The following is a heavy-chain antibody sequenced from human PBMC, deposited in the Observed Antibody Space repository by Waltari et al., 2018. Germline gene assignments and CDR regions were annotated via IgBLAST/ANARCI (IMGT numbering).Heavy chain of an antibody. CDR1: DYTFTSSY. CDR3: ARDTGALWMDV. D-gene: IGHD2-21*01. J-gene: IGHJ6*02. Sequence: QVQLVQSGAEVKKPGASVKISCKTSDYTFTSSYIHWVRQAPGQGLEWMGIINPSGGNTIYAQKFQGRVTMTRDTSTNTVYMELSSLRSEDTAVYYCARDTGALWMDVWGQGTTVTVSS. CDR2: INPSGGNT. V-gene: IGHV1-46*01.